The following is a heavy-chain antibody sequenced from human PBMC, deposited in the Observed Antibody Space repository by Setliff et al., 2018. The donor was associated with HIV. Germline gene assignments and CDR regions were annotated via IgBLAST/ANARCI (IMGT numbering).Heavy chain of an antibody. Sequence: PSETLSLTCTVSGGSINSRSYYWAWIRQPPGKGLEWVASIYFSGTPYYNPSLKNRVTISVDTSKNQFSLKLSSVTAADTAVYYCARAKEGYGGWYYFDYWAQGTLVTVSS. CDR1: GGSINSRSYY. CDR2: IYFSGTP. V-gene: IGHV4-39*01. D-gene: IGHD6-19*01. CDR3: ARAKEGYGGWYYFDY. J-gene: IGHJ4*02.